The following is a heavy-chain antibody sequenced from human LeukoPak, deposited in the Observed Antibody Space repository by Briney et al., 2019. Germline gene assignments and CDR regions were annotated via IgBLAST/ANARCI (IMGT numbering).Heavy chain of an antibody. CDR3: ARDGPHPRPFDY. J-gene: IGHJ4*02. CDR1: GFTFSSYW. CDR2: INTDGTST. Sequence: GGSLRLSCAVSGFTFSSYWMHWVRQAPGKGLVWVSRINTDGTSTSYADSVKGRFTISRDNAKNTLYLQMSSLRAEDTAVYYCARDGPHPRPFDYWGQGTLVTVSS. V-gene: IGHV3-74*01.